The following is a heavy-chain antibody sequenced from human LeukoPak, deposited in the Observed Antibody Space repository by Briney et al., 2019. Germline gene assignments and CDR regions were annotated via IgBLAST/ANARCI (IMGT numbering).Heavy chain of an antibody. J-gene: IGHJ3*02. V-gene: IGHV3-23*01. CDR3: AREVAAEGKGIYDI. CDR2: LNHNGRNT. CDR1: GFTFSSYA. D-gene: IGHD6-25*01. Sequence: GALRLSCEASGFTFSSYAMDWVRQAPGRGLEWVSALNHNGRNTYYADSVKGRFTISRDNSRNTLYLQMNTLRAEDTALYYCAREVAAEGKGIYDIWGQGTMVTVSS.